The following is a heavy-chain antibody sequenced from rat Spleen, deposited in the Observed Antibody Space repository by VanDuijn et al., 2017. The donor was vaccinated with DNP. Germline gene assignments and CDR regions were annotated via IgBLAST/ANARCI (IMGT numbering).Heavy chain of an antibody. Sequence: EVQLVESGGDLVRPGRSLKLSCVASGFTFNNYWMAWVRQVPGKGLEWVASITSNGVGTYYLDSVKGRFTISRDNAKNTLYLQMNSLRSEDTATYSCARDPSNAMDAWGQGTSVTVSS. D-gene: IGHD3-5*01. J-gene: IGHJ4*01. CDR2: ITSNGVGT. CDR3: ARDPSNAMDA. CDR1: GFTFNNYW. V-gene: IGHV5-31*01.